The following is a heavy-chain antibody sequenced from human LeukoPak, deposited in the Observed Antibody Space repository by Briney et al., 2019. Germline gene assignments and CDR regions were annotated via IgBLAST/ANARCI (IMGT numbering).Heavy chain of an antibody. J-gene: IGHJ4*02. CDR3: AKDQKVIPAATQLDY. D-gene: IGHD2-2*01. CDR1: GFAFSSYG. CDR2: IRHDGMNK. Sequence: GGSLRLSCAASGFAFSSYGMHWVRQAPGKGLEWVAFIRHDGMNKNYADSVKGRFTISRDKSKNTLYLQMNSLRAEDTALYYCAKDQKVIPAATQLDYWGQGTLVTVSS. V-gene: IGHV3-30*02.